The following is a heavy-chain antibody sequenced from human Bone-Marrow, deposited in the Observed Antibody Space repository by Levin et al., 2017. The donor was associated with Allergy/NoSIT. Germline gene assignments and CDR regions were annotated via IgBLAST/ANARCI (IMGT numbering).Heavy chain of an antibody. CDR3: ARKMLYGDYFDC. Sequence: QSGGSLRLSCAASGFAFSSYAMRWVRQAPGKGLEWVSAISASGGSAFYADSVKGRFTVSRDNSENTLYLQLNSLRAEDTAVYSCARKMLYGDYFDCWGQGTLVTVSS. J-gene: IGHJ4*02. D-gene: IGHD2-8*01. V-gene: IGHV3-23*01. CDR1: GFAFSSYA. CDR2: ISASGGSA.